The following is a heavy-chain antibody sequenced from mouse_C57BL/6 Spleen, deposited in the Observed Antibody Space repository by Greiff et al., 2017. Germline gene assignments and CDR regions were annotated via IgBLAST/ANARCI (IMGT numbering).Heavy chain of an antibody. D-gene: IGHD2-3*01. CDR3: ASENDGYYGGDWFAY. CDR2: IDPNSGGT. J-gene: IGHJ3*01. CDR1: GYTFTSYW. V-gene: IGHV1-72*01. Sequence: QVQLQQPGAELVKPGASVKLSCKASGYTFTSYWMHWVKQRPGRGLEWIGRIDPNSGGTKYNEKFKSKATLTVDKPSSTAYMPLSSLTSEDSAVYYGASENDGYYGGDWFAYWGQGTLVTVSA.